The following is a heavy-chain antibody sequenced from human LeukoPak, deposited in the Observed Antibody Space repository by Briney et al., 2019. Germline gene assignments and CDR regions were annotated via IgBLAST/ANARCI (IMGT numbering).Heavy chain of an antibody. V-gene: IGHV3-11*01. D-gene: IGHD3-9*01. CDR3: ARTGTTLRYFDWLLRDYFDY. CDR1: GFTFSDYY. CDR2: ISSSGSTI. Sequence: GGSLRLSCAASGFTFSDYYMSWIRQAPGKGLEWVSYISSSGSTIYYADSVKGRFTISRDNAKNPLYLQMNSLRAEDTAVYYCARTGTTLRYFDWLLRDYFDYWGQGTLVTVSS. J-gene: IGHJ4*02.